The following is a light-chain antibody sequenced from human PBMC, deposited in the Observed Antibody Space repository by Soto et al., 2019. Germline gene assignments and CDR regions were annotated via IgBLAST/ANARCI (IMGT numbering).Light chain of an antibody. CDR1: SSDVGSYNL. Sequence: QSALTQPASVSGSPGQSITISCTGTSSDVGSYNLVSWYQQHPGKAPKVMIYEVSKRPSGVPNRFSGSKSGNTASLTISGLQAEDEADYYCCSYAGSRTYVFGPGTKVTVL. J-gene: IGLJ1*01. V-gene: IGLV2-23*02. CDR3: CSYAGSRTYV. CDR2: EVS.